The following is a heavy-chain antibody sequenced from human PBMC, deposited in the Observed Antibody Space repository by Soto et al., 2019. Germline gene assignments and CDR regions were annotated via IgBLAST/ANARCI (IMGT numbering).Heavy chain of an antibody. D-gene: IGHD3-10*01. CDR2: ISGSSEFI. CDR1: GFTFSSYA. V-gene: IGHV3-23*01. Sequence: EVQLLESGGGLAQPGGSLRLSCAASGFTFSSYAMNWVRQAPGKGLEWVSSISGSSEFIYYADSVKGRFTISRDNSKNTLYLQMNSLRAEDTAVYYCAKTWSLLQHYAFYIWGQGTMVTVSS. CDR3: AKTWSLLQHYAFYI. J-gene: IGHJ3*02.